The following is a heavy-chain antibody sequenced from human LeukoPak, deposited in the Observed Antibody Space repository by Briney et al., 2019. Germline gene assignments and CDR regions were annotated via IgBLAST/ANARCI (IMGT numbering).Heavy chain of an antibody. V-gene: IGHV3-23*01. Sequence: GGSLRLSCAASGFTFSSYAMDWVRRAPGKGLEWVSVISGSGDTTYYADSVKGRFTISRDNSKNTLYLQMNSLRAEDTAVYYCASKLRFLEWSVPSDYWSQGTLVTVSS. CDR1: GFTFSSYA. CDR2: ISGSGDTT. J-gene: IGHJ4*02. CDR3: ASKLRFLEWSVPSDY. D-gene: IGHD3-3*01.